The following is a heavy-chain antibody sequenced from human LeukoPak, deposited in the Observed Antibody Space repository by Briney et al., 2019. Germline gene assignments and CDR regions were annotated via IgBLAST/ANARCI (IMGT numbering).Heavy chain of an antibody. V-gene: IGHV3-30*02. CDR1: GFTFGDYA. CDR2: VWYDGINN. J-gene: IGHJ4*02. Sequence: PGGSLRLSCTASGFTFGDYAMSWVRQAPGKGLEWLAVVWYDGINNVLADSVKGRFTLSRDNSKNTLSLQINSLRVEDTAVYFCAKDRSGTWSFDYWGQGALVTVSS. CDR3: AKDRSGTWSFDY. D-gene: IGHD3-3*01.